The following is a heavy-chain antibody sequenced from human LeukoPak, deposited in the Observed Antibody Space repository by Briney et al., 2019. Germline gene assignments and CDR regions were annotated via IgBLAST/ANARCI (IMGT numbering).Heavy chain of an antibody. V-gene: IGHV1-18*01. CDR2: ISAYNGNT. CDR3: ASGYGEQDGFQH. CDR1: GYTFTSYG. Sequence: SVKVSRKDSGYTFTSYGISSVRQAPGRGVEWIGWISAYNGNTNYAQKLQCRVTMTTDTSTSTAYMELRSLRSDDTAVYYCASGYGEQDGFQHWGQGTLVTVSS. J-gene: IGHJ1*01. D-gene: IGHD4-17*01.